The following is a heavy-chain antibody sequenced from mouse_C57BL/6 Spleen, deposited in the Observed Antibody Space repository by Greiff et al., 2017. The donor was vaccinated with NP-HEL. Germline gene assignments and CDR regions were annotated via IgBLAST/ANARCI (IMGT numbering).Heavy chain of an antibody. D-gene: IGHD1-1*01. Sequence: VQLQQPGAELVRPGSSVKLSCKASGYTFTSYWMHWVKQRPIQGLEWIGNIDPSDSETHYNQKFKDKATLTVDKSSSTAYMQLSSLTSEDSAVYYCARGITTVYYFDYWGQGTTLTVSS. CDR2: IDPSDSET. V-gene: IGHV1-52*01. J-gene: IGHJ2*01. CDR3: ARGITTVYYFDY. CDR1: GYTFTSYW.